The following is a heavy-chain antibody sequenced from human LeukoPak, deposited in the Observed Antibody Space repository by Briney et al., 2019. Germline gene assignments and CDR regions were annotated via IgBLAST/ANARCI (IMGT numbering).Heavy chain of an antibody. CDR3: ARNSGGYYYYYMDV. Sequence: GGSLRLSCAASGFTFDDYAMHWVRQAPGKGLEWVSLISWDGGSTYYADSVKGRFTISRDNSKNSLYLQMNSLRAEDTALYYCARNSGGYYYYYMDVWGKGTTVTVSS. D-gene: IGHD3-10*01. V-gene: IGHV3-43D*03. CDR2: ISWDGGST. J-gene: IGHJ6*03. CDR1: GFTFDDYA.